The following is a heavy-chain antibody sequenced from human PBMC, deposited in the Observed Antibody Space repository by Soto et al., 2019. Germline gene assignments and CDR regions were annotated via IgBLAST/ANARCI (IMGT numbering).Heavy chain of an antibody. CDR3: ARHTYDSSGYYYYGMDV. CDR2: IYPGDSDT. CDR1: GYSFTSYW. D-gene: IGHD3-22*01. V-gene: IGHV5-51*07. J-gene: IGHJ6*02. Sequence: GESLKISCKGSGYSFTSYWIGWVHQMPGKGLEWMGIIYPGDSDTRYSPSFQGQVTISADKSISTAYLQWSSLKASDAAMYYCARHTYDSSGYYYYGMDVWGQGTTVTVS.